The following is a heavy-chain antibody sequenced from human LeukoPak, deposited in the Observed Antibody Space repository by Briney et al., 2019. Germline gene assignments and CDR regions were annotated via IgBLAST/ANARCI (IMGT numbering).Heavy chain of an antibody. CDR1: GFTFSSYW. Sequence: GGSLRLSCAASGFTFSSYWMNWVRRAPGKGLEWVANIKQDGSEKYYVDSVKGRFTISRDNAKNSLYLQMNSLGVEDTAFYYCAKGNRRHYTSGPNPDSLHWGQGALVTVSS. V-gene: IGHV3-7*03. CDR2: IKQDGSEK. J-gene: IGHJ4*02. CDR3: AKGNRRHYTSGPNPDSLH. D-gene: IGHD6-19*01.